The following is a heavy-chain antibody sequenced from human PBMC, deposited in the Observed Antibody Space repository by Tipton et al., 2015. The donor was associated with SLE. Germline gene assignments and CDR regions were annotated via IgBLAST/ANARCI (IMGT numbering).Heavy chain of an antibody. CDR3: ARDWGGEALDF. V-gene: IGHV4-61*02. D-gene: IGHD2-21*01. CDR1: GASIKSGSYF. J-gene: IGHJ4*02. Sequence: TLSLTCTVSGASIKSGSYFWTWIRQPAGKGLEWIGRMFSSGDTNYNPSLKSRLTLSLDTSKSQFSLKLTSVTAADTAVYYCARDWGGEALDFWGQGTLVTVSS. CDR2: MFSSGDT.